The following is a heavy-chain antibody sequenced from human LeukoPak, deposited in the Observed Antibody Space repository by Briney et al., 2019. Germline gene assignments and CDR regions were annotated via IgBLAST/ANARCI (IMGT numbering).Heavy chain of an antibody. D-gene: IGHD3-22*01. V-gene: IGHV1-2*02. CDR1: GYTFTGYY. CDR3: ARGLGDYYDTSGYYYAVPAH. J-gene: IGHJ4*02. CDR2: INPNSGDT. Sequence: ASVKVSCKASGYTFTGYYMHWVRQAPGQGLEWMGWINPNSGDTAYAQKFQGRVAMTRDTSISTAYMELSSLRSEDTAVYFCARGLGDYYDTSGYYYAVPAHWGQGTLVTVSS.